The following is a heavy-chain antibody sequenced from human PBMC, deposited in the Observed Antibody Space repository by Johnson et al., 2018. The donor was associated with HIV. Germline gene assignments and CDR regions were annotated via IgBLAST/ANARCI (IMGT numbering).Heavy chain of an antibody. D-gene: IGHD4-23*01. J-gene: IGHJ3*02. V-gene: IGHV3-66*01. CDR3: AREALPRGLQSSFGGAFDI. CDR1: GFTFSHDW. Sequence: VQLVESGGDLVQPGGSLRLSCVGSGFTFSHDWMSWVRQAPGKGLEWVSVIYSGGSTYYADSVKGRFTISRDNSKNTLYLQMNSLRAEDTAVYYCAREALPRGLQSSFGGAFDIWGQGTMVTVSS. CDR2: IYSGGST.